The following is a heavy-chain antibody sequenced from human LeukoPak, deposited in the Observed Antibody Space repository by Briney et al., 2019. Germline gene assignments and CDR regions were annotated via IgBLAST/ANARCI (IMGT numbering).Heavy chain of an antibody. CDR1: GGTFSNYA. D-gene: IGHD3-10*01. J-gene: IGHJ3*02. CDR2: IIPILGIA. V-gene: IGHV1-69*04. CDR3: ARASQDYYGSGSYYRGGDAFDI. Sequence: SVKVSCKASGGTFSNYAINWVRQAPGQGLEWMGRIIPILGIANYAQKFQGGVTITADKSTSTAYMELSSLRSEDTAVYYCARASQDYYGSGSYYRGGDAFDIWGQGTMVTVSS.